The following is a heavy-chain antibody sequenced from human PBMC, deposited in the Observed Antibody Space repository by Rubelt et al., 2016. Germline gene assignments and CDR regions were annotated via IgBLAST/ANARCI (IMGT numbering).Heavy chain of an antibody. Sequence: QVQLQQWGAGLLKPSETLSLTCAVYGGSFSGYYWSWIRQPPGKGLEWIGEINHSGSTNYNPSLMGLFTSLVDTSKNQFSLKLSSVTAADTAVYYCARKGDGPRVRGDYLDYWGQGTLVTVSS. D-gene: IGHD3-10*01. CDR2: INHSGST. V-gene: IGHV4-34*01. CDR3: ARKGDGPRVRGDYLDY. CDR1: GGSFSGYY. J-gene: IGHJ4*02.